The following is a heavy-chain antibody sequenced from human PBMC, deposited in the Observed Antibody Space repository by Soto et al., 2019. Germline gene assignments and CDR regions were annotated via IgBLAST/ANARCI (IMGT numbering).Heavy chain of an antibody. V-gene: IGHV4-31*03. CDR1: GGSISSGGYY. J-gene: IGHJ4*02. CDR3: AREDVATMAFDY. CDR2: IYYSGST. D-gene: IGHD5-12*01. Sequence: SETLSLTCTVSGGSISSGGYYWSWIRQHPGKGLEWIGYIYYSGSTYYNPSLKSRVTISVDTSKNQFSLKLSSVTAADTAVYYCAREDVATMAFDYWGQGTLVTVSS.